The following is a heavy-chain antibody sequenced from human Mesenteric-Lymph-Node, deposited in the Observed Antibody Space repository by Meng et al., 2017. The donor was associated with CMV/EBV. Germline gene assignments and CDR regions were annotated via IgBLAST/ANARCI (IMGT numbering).Heavy chain of an antibody. CDR3: TRASSTWSHFDT. J-gene: IGHJ5*02. CDR2: NYHRGST. Sequence: TCDVAGGSSTGSSWWSWVRQPPGKRLEWIGENYHRGSTNDNPSLESRVTMTLDKSSNQLSLKLTSVTAADTAVYYCTRASSTWSHFDTWGQGTLVTVSS. D-gene: IGHD6-13*01. CDR1: GGSSTGSSW. V-gene: IGHV4-4*02.